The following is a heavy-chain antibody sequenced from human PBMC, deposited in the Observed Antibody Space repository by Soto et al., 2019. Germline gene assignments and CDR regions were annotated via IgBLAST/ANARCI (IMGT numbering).Heavy chain of an antibody. D-gene: IGHD5-12*01. CDR3: ARAYGGFDNGLDV. V-gene: IGHV4-59*01. CDR1: VDSIRIYY. Sequence: SETLSLACTFSVDSIRIYYWTWIRQPPGKGLELIGYIYYSGSTRYNPSLKSRVTISVDMSKNQFSLKLSSVIAADTAVYYCARAYGGFDNGLDVWGQGTPVTVSS. CDR2: IYYSGST. J-gene: IGHJ6*01.